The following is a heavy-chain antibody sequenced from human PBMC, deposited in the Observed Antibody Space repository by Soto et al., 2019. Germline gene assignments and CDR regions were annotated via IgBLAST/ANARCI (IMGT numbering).Heavy chain of an antibody. CDR1: GFTFSSYA. D-gene: IGHD3-3*01. CDR3: ASSPLLAVAYFDY. V-gene: IGHV3-48*04. CDR2: ISSSGGST. Sequence: PGGSLRLSCAASGFTFSSYAMSWVRQAPGKGLEWVSSISSSGGSTNYADSVKGRFTISRDNAKNSLYLQMNSLRAEDTAVYYCASSPLLAVAYFDYWGQGTLVTVSS. J-gene: IGHJ4*02.